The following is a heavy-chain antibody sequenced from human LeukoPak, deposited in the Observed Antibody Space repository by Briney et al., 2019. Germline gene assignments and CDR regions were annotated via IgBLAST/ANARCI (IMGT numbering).Heavy chain of an antibody. J-gene: IGHJ4*02. CDR2: ISSSSSYI. V-gene: IGHV3-21*03. CDR3: ARDVEYYYFDY. D-gene: IGHD2/OR15-2a*01. Sequence: GGSLRLSCAASGFTVSSYRMNWVRQAPGKGLEWVSSISSSSSYIYYADSVKGRFTLSRDNARNSLYLQMNSLRAEDTAVYYCARDVEYYYFDYWGQGTLVTVSS. CDR1: GFTVSSYR.